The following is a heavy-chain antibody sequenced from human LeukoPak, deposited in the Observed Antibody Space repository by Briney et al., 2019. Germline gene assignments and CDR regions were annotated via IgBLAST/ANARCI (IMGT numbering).Heavy chain of an antibody. D-gene: IGHD3-10*01. CDR3: ALMNITMDRRWFDP. Sequence: SETLSLTCTVSGGSISSYYWSWIRQPPGKGLEWIGYIYYSGSTNYNPSLKSRVTISVDTSKNQFSLKLSSVTAADTAVYYCALMNITMDRRWFDPWGQGTLVTVSS. J-gene: IGHJ5*02. V-gene: IGHV4-59*01. CDR2: IYYSGST. CDR1: GGSISSYY.